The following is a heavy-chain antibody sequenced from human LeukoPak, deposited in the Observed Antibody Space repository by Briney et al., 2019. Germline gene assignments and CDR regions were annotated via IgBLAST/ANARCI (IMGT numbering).Heavy chain of an antibody. CDR3: ARAEEGNYYGMDV. Sequence: SVKVSCKASGGTFSSYTISWVRQDPGQGLEWMGRIIPILGIANYAQKFQGRVTITADKSTSTAYMELSSLRSEDTAVYYCARAEEGNYYGMDVWGQGTTVTVSS. CDR1: GGTFSSYT. J-gene: IGHJ6*02. CDR2: IIPILGIA. D-gene: IGHD3-10*01. V-gene: IGHV1-69*02.